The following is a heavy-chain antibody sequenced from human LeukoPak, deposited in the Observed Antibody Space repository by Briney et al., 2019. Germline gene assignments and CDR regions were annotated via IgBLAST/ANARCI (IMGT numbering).Heavy chain of an antibody. CDR3: AKLTGCSSGWPNDY. Sequence: GGSLRLSCAASGFTFSSYAMSWVRQAPGKGLEWVSAISGSGGSTYYADSVKGRFTISRDNSKNTLYLQMNSLRAEDTAVYYCAKLTGCSSGWPNDYWGQGTLVTVSS. D-gene: IGHD6-19*01. CDR1: GFTFSSYA. V-gene: IGHV3-23*01. CDR2: ISGSGGST. J-gene: IGHJ4*02.